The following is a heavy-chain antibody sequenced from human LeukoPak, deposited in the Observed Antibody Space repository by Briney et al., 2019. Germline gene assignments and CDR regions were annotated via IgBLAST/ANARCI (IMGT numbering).Heavy chain of an antibody. Sequence: PSETLSLTCSVSGGSISTYYWSWIRQPPGKGLEWIGYIYYSGSTNYNPSLKSRVTISVDTSKNQFSLKLSPVTAADTAVYHCARDDSSGYFYAFDIWGQGTMVTVSS. V-gene: IGHV4-59*01. J-gene: IGHJ3*02. CDR1: GGSISTYY. CDR2: IYYSGST. D-gene: IGHD3-22*01. CDR3: ARDDSSGYFYAFDI.